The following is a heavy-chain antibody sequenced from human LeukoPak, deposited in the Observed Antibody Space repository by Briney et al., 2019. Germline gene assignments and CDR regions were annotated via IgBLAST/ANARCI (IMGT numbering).Heavy chain of an antibody. J-gene: IGHJ2*01. Sequence: PSETLSLTCTVSAHSISSGYYWGWIRQPPGKGLEWIGSIYHSGSTYYNPSLKSRVTISVDTSKNQFSLKLSSVTAADTAVYYCARDDYYGSGSYFTHWYFDLWGRGTLVTVSS. D-gene: IGHD3-10*01. CDR1: AHSISSGYY. CDR3: ARDDYYGSGSYFTHWYFDL. CDR2: IYHSGST. V-gene: IGHV4-38-2*02.